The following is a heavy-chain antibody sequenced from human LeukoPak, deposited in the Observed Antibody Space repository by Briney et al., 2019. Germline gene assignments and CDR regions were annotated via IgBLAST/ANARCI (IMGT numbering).Heavy chain of an antibody. J-gene: IGHJ3*02. CDR3: AACGDYVIWSSDAFDI. D-gene: IGHD4-17*01. Sequence: SETLSLTCTVSGGSISSSSYYWGWIRQPPGKGLEWIGSIYYSGSTYYNPSLKSRVTISVDTSKNQFSLKLSSVTAADTAVYYCAACGDYVIWSSDAFDIWGQGTMVTVSS. V-gene: IGHV4-39*07. CDR2: IYYSGST. CDR1: GGSISSSSYY.